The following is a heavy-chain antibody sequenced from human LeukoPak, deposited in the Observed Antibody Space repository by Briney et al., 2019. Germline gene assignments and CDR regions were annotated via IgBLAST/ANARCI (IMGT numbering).Heavy chain of an antibody. CDR3: ARDDTVTSSPARYFDY. CDR1: GFTFSSYW. Sequence: GGSLRLSCAASGFTFSSYWMSWVRQAPGKGLEWVANIKQDGSEKYYVDSVKGRFTISRDNAKNSLYLQMNSLRAEDTAVYYCARDDTVTSSPARYFDYWGQGTLVTVSS. CDR2: IKQDGSEK. V-gene: IGHV3-7*01. D-gene: IGHD4-17*01. J-gene: IGHJ4*02.